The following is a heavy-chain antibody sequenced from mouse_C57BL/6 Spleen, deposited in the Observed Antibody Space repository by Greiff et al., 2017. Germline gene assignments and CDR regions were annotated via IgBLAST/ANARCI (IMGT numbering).Heavy chain of an antibody. CDR1: GYTFTSYW. V-gene: IGHV1-50*01. CDR3: ARGCNYYDAMDY. J-gene: IGHJ4*01. CDR2: IDPSDSYT. Sequence: QVQLKQPGAELVKPGASVKLSCKASGYTFTSYWMPWVKQRPGQGLAWIGEIDPSDSYTNYNQKFKGKATLTVDTSSSTAYMQLSSLTSEDSAVYDCARGCNYYDAMDYWGQGTSVTVSS. D-gene: IGHD2-1*01.